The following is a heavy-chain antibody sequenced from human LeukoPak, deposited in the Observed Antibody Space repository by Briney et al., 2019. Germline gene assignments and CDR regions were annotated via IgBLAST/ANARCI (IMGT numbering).Heavy chain of an antibody. CDR1: GFTFSNYK. Sequence: PGGSLRLSCAASGFTFSNYKMNWVRQAPGKGLEWVSVIYSGGSTYYADSVKGRFTISRDNSKNTLYLQMNSLRAEDTAVYYCARDSYYYDTSDYYNAFDIWGQGTMVTVSS. CDR2: IYSGGST. V-gene: IGHV3-53*01. CDR3: ARDSYYYDTSDYYNAFDI. J-gene: IGHJ3*02. D-gene: IGHD3-22*01.